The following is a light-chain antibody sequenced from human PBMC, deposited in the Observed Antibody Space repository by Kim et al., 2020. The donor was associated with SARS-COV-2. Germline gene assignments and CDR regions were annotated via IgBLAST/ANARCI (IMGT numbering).Light chain of an antibody. CDR3: QQYGTSPALT. CDR1: QSVSSSY. V-gene: IGKV3-20*01. Sequence: EIVLTQSPGTLSLSPGERATLSCRASQSVSSSYLAWYQQTPGQAPRLLIYGASNRATGIPDRFSGSGSGTDFTLTINRLEPEDFAVYYCQQYGTSPALTFGGGTKLEIK. CDR2: GAS. J-gene: IGKJ4*01.